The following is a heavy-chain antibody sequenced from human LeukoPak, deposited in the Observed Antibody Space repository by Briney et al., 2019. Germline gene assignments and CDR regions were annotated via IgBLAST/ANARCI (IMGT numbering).Heavy chain of an antibody. CDR2: IYYSGST. V-gene: IGHV4-59*08. Sequence: PSETLSLTCTVSGGSISSYYWSWIRQPPGKGLEWIGYIYYSGSTNYNPSLKSRVTISVDTSKNQFSLKLSSVTAADTAVYYCARHLLRYFDWPQGMDVWGQGTTVTVSS. CDR3: ARHLLRYFDWPQGMDV. J-gene: IGHJ6*02. CDR1: GGSISSYY. D-gene: IGHD3-9*01.